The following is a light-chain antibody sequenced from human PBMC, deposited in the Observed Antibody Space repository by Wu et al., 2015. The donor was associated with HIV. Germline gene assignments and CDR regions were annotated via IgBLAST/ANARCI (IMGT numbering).Light chain of an antibody. J-gene: IGKJ1*01. CDR3: QKYNTAPWT. V-gene: IGKV1-5*03. CDR2: QAS. CDR1: QSISTW. Sequence: DIQMTQSPSTLSASVGDRVTMTCRASQSISTWLAWYQQKPGKAPKLLISQASSLQGGVPLRFSGSGSGTEFTLTISSLQPDDVATYYCQKYNTAPWTFGQGTKVEMK.